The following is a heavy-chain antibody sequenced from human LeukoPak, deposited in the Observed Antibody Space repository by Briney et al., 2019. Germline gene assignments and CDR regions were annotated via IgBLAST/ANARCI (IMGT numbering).Heavy chain of an antibody. D-gene: IGHD5-24*01. J-gene: IGHJ4*02. CDR1: GFTFTSSA. CDR3: AKEGVEMATTTGYFDY. CDR2: IVVGSGNT. Sequence: GASVKVSCKASGFTFTSSAMQWVRQARGQRLEWIGWIVVGSGNTNYAQKFQERVTITRDMSTSTAYMELSSLRSEDTAVYYCAKEGVEMATTTGYFDYWGQGTLVTVSS. V-gene: IGHV1-58*02.